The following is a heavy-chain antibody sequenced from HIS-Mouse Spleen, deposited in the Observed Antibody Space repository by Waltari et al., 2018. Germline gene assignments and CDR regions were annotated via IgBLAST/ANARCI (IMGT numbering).Heavy chain of an antibody. J-gene: IGHJ2*01. Sequence: QLQLQESGPGLVKPSETLSLTCTVPGGSISSSSYYWGWIRQPPGKGLEWIGSIYYSGRTYHNPSLKSRVTISVDTSKNQFSLKLSSVTAADTAVYYCAREIPYSSSWYDWYFDLWGRGTLVTVSS. CDR3: AREIPYSSSWYDWYFDL. D-gene: IGHD6-13*01. V-gene: IGHV4-39*07. CDR1: GGSISSSSYY. CDR2: IYYSGRT.